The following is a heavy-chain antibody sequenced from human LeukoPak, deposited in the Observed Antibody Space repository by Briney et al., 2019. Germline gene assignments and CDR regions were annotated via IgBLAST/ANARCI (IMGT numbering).Heavy chain of an antibody. Sequence: QTGGSLRLSCAASGFTVSSNYMSWVRQAPGKGLEWVSAISGSGGSTYYADSVKGRFTISRDNSKNTLYLQMNSLRAEDTAVYYCAKEGGEGYRGVVDYYYYMDVWGKGTTVTVSS. CDR2: ISGSGGST. J-gene: IGHJ6*03. V-gene: IGHV3-23*01. D-gene: IGHD2-15*01. CDR1: GFTVSSNY. CDR3: AKEGGEGYRGVVDYYYYMDV.